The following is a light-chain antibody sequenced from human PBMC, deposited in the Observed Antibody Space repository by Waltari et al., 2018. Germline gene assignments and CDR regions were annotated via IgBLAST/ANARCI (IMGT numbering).Light chain of an antibody. CDR3: QQYNKLPVT. Sequence: DIQLTTTPSALSQSVADRSTITCRASQSAYINLAWYQQKPGKAPNVLVHKACKLENGGPSRFSGSGSETEFTFTISSLQPDDFATYYCQQYNKLPVTFGGGTRVDVK. J-gene: IGKJ4*01. CDR1: QSAYIN. CDR2: KAC. V-gene: IGKV1-5*03.